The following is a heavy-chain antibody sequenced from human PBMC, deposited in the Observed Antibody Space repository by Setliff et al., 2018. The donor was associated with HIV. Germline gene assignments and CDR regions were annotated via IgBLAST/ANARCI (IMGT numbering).Heavy chain of an antibody. J-gene: IGHJ4*02. CDR3: ERSGPVWFGEPPYYFDS. D-gene: IGHD3-10*01. CDR2: ISYSGNT. V-gene: IGHV4-59*11. CDR1: GDSISGHF. Sequence: PSETLSLTCTVSGDSISGHFWDWIRQTPDKGLEWIGYISYSGNTYYNPSLKSRITISVDTSKNQFSLKLSSVTAADTAVYYCERSGPVWFGEPPYYFDSWGLGTLVTVSS.